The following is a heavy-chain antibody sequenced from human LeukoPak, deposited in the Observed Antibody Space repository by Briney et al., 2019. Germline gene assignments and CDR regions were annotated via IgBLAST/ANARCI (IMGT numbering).Heavy chain of an antibody. CDR3: ARSRLGYYYGMDV. D-gene: IGHD2-2*01. CDR2: ISASGGET. Sequence: GGSLRLSCAASGFTFSSYAMTWVRQAPGKGLEWVSAISASGGETYYADSVKGRFTISRDNSKNTLYLQMNSLRAEDTAVYYCARSRLGYYYGMDVWGQGPTVTVSS. V-gene: IGHV3-23*01. J-gene: IGHJ6*02. CDR1: GFTFSSYA.